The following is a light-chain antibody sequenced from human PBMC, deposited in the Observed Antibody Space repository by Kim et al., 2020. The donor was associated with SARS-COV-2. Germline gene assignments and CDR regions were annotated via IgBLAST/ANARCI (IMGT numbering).Light chain of an antibody. CDR3: SSYAGMYYV. CDR1: SNAVGGYNY. Sequence: PGQSVTISCTGTSNAVGGYNYVSCYQQHPGKAPKFLIYGVNKRPSGVPDRFSGSTSGNTASLTVSGLQAEDEADYYCSSYAGMYYVFGTGTKVTVL. J-gene: IGLJ1*01. V-gene: IGLV2-8*01. CDR2: GVN.